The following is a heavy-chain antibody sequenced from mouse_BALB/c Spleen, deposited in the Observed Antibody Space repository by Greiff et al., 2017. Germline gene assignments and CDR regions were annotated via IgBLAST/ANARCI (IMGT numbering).Heavy chain of an antibody. J-gene: IGHJ4*01. V-gene: IGHV1-63*01. CDR3: ARGAGYYSFYAMDY. D-gene: IGHD2-12*01. CDR2: IYPGSGNT. Sequence: QVQLKESGAELVRPGTSVKISCKASGYAFTNYWLGWVKQRPGHGLEWIGDIYPGSGNTYYNEKFKGKATLTADKSSSTAYMQLSSLTSEDSAVYFCARGAGYYSFYAMDYWGQGTSVTVSS. CDR1: GYAFTNYW.